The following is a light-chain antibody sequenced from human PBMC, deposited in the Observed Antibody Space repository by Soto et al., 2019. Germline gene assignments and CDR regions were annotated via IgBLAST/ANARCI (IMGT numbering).Light chain of an antibody. CDR1: SRDVGGYNY. CDR3: SSYTSSSTRGV. J-gene: IGLJ1*01. V-gene: IGLV2-14*01. CDR2: EVS. Sequence: QAVVTQPASVSGSPGQSITISCTGTSRDVGGYNYVSWYQQHPGKAPKLMIYEVSNRPSGVSNRFSGSKSGNTASLTISGLQAEDEADYYCSSYTSSSTRGVFGTGTKLTVL.